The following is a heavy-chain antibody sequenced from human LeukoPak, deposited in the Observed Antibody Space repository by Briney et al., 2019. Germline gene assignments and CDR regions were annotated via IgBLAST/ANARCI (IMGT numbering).Heavy chain of an antibody. D-gene: IGHD3-22*01. CDR1: GFTFSTYW. CDR2: ISYDGSNK. J-gene: IGHJ4*02. Sequence: SGGSLRLSCAASGFTFSTYWMSWVRQAPGKGLEWVAVISYDGSNKYYADSVKGRFTISRDNSKNTLYLQMNSLRAEDTAVCYCAKDRYDSSTRLPPPGGYWGQGTLVTVSS. V-gene: IGHV3-30*18. CDR3: AKDRYDSSTRLPPPGGY.